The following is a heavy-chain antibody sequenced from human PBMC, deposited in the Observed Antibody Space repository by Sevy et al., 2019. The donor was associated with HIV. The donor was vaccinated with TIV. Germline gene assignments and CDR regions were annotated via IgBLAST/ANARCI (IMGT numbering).Heavy chain of an antibody. Sequence: GGSLRLSCVASGFNFNIYSFSWVRQTPGKGLEWVSTLSFGCGKINYAESVQGRFTISRDDSKNTLYLEMNSLRVEDTAIYYCAREGCSKPHDYWGQGTLVTVSS. D-gene: IGHD3-10*02. CDR3: AREGCSKPHDY. J-gene: IGHJ4*02. CDR1: GFNFNIYS. CDR2: LSFGCGKI. V-gene: IGHV3-23*01.